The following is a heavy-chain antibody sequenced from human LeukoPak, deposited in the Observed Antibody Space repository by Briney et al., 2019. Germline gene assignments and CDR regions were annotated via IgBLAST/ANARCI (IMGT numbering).Heavy chain of an antibody. CDR2: IYTSGST. V-gene: IGHV4-61*02. CDR1: GGSISSGSYY. J-gene: IGHJ6*03. D-gene: IGHD5-18*01. CDR3: ARPGYTYGYTGEKYYYYYMDV. Sequence: SETLSLTCTVSGGSISSGSYYWSWIRQPAGKGLEWIGRIYTSGSTNFNPSLKSRVTISVDTSKNQFSLKLRSVTAADTAVYYCARPGYTYGYTGEKYYYYYMDVWGRGTTVTVSS.